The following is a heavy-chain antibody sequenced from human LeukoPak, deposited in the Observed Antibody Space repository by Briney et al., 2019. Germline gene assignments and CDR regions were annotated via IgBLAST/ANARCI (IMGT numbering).Heavy chain of an antibody. Sequence: SVKVSCKASGGTFSTYAISWVRQAPGQGLEWMGRVIPMFGTADYAQKFQGRVTITADKSTSTAYMELSSLRSEDTAVYYCTRHYDSSGYPSLNYFDYWGQGALVTVSS. D-gene: IGHD3-22*01. CDR1: GGTFSTYA. CDR2: VIPMFGTA. J-gene: IGHJ4*02. V-gene: IGHV1-69*06. CDR3: TRHYDSSGYPSLNYFDY.